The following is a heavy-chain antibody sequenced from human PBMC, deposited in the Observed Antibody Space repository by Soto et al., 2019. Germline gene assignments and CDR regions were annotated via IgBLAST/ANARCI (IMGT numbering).Heavy chain of an antibody. CDR3: ARGIVATIWAGYYYYGMDV. CDR2: INHSGST. J-gene: IGHJ6*02. D-gene: IGHD5-12*01. Sequence: SETLSLTCAVYGGSFSGYYWSWIRQPPGKGLEWIGEINHSGSTNYNPSLKSRVTISVDTSKNQFSLKLSSVTAADTAVYYCARGIVATIWAGYYYYGMDVWGQGTTVTVSS. CDR1: GGSFSGYY. V-gene: IGHV4-34*01.